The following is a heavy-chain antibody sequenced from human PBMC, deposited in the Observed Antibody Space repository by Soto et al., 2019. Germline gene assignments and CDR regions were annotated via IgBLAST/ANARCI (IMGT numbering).Heavy chain of an antibody. D-gene: IGHD6-19*01. CDR1: GFTFSNYA. V-gene: IGHV3-23*01. J-gene: IGHJ3*01. Sequence: VQLLESGGGLVRPGGSLRLSCAASGFTFSNYAMNWVRQAPGKGLEGVSVISGSGGSAYYADSVQGRFTISRDNSKNTLYLQMNSLRAEDTAIYYCVREGSGWYSRGSFDFWGRGTMVTVSS. CDR3: VREGSGWYSRGSFDF. CDR2: ISGSGGSA.